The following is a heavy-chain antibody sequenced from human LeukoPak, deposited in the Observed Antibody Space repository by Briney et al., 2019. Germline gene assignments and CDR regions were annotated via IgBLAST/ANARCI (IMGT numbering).Heavy chain of an antibody. J-gene: IGHJ4*02. CDR2: IYWNNDN. Sequence: SGPTLVKPTQTLTLTCTFSGFSLSTSGVGVGWIRQPPGKALEWLALIYWNNDNRYSPSLKSRLTIAKDTSKNQVVLTMINMDPVDTATYYCARTPYSSSSVFFDYWGQGTLVTVSS. V-gene: IGHV2-5*01. CDR3: ARTPYSSSSVFFDY. D-gene: IGHD6-6*01. CDR1: GFSLSTSGVG.